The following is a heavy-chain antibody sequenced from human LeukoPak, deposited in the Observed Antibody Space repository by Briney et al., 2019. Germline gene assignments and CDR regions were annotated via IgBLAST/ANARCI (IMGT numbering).Heavy chain of an antibody. J-gene: IGHJ4*02. V-gene: IGHV3-11*06. D-gene: IGHD3-10*01. CDR3: ARRGGSTATGYYFDY. Sequence: KSGGSLRLSCAASGFTFSDYYLSWIRQAPGKGLEWVSYISSSTSYTNYADSVKGRFTISRDNAKNSPYLHMNSLRAEDTAVYYCARRGGSTATGYYFDYWGQGTLVTVSS. CDR2: ISSSTSYT. CDR1: GFTFSDYY.